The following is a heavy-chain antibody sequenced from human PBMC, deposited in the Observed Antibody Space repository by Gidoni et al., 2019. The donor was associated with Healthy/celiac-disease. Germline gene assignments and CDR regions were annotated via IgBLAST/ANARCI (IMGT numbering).Heavy chain of an antibody. D-gene: IGHD3-22*01. CDR2: IHPNSGGT. CDR1: GYTFTGYY. J-gene: IGHJ4*02. Sequence: QVQLVQSGAEVKKPGASVTVSCKASGYTFTGYYMHWVRQAPGQGLEWMGWIHPNSGGTNYAQKFQGRGTMTRDTSISTAYMELSRLRSDDTAVYYCAREEPYYYDSSFDYWGQGTLVTVSS. CDR3: AREEPYYYDSSFDY. V-gene: IGHV1-2*02.